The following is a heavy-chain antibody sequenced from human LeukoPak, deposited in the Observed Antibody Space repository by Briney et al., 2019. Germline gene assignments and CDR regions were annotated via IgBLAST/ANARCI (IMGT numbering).Heavy chain of an antibody. V-gene: IGHV3-21*01. D-gene: IGHD3-9*01. J-gene: IGHJ4*02. CDR1: GFTFSSYS. Sequence: GGSLRLSCAASGFTFSSYSMNWVRQAPGKGLEWVSSISSSSSYIYYADSVKGRFTISRDNAKNSLYLQMNSLRAEDTAVYYCAREVRELRYFDWLSHLDYWGQGALVTVSS. CDR2: ISSSSSYI. CDR3: AREVRELRYFDWLSHLDY.